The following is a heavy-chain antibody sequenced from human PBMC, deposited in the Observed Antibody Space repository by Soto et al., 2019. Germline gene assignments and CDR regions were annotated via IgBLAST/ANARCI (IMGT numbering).Heavy chain of an antibody. CDR3: ARGRRGHSEYDGGRYYYSGMDV. D-gene: IGHD5-12*01. CDR1: GCSIRSGGYY. Sequence: SETLPLTCSFAGCSIRSGGYYLRWLSQPPGKGLEWIGYVYYSGSTYYNPSLKSRVTISVDTSKNQFSLKLSSVTAADTAVYYCARGRRGHSEYDGGRYYYSGMDVWGQGTMVNASS. CDR2: VYYSGST. V-gene: IGHV4-30-4*01. J-gene: IGHJ6*02.